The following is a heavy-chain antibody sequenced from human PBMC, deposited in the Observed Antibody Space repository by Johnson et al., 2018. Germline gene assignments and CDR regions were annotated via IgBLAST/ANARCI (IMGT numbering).Heavy chain of an antibody. Sequence: EVQLVQSGGGLVKPGGSXRLSCAASGFTFSNAWMSWVRQAPGKGLEWVGRIKSKTDGGTTDYAAPVKGRFTISRDDSKNTLYLQMNSLRAEDTAVYYCASGSYYDSSGEAFDIWGQGTMVTVSS. J-gene: IGHJ3*02. D-gene: IGHD3-22*01. CDR1: GFTFSNAW. CDR2: IKSKTDGGTT. V-gene: IGHV3-15*01. CDR3: ASGSYYDSSGEAFDI.